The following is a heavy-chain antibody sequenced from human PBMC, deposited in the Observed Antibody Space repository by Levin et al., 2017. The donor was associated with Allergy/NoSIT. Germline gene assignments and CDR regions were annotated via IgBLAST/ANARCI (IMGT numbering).Heavy chain of an antibody. D-gene: IGHD3-22*01. CDR3: AKDMGLYYYDSREMMYAFDI. V-gene: IGHV3-23*01. Sequence: PGGSLRLSCAASGFTFSSYAMSWVRQAPGKGLEWVSAISGSGGSTYYADSVKGRFTISRDNSKNTLYLQMNSLRAEDTAVYYCAKDMGLYYYDSREMMYAFDIWGQGTMVTVSS. CDR1: GFTFSSYA. CDR2: ISGSGGST. J-gene: IGHJ3*02.